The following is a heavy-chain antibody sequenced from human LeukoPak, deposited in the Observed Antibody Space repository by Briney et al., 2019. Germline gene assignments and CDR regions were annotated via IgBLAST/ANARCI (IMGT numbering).Heavy chain of an antibody. CDR2: INPSGGST. J-gene: IGHJ4*02. CDR1: GYTFTSYY. V-gene: IGHV1-46*01. Sequence: ASVKVSCKASGYTFTSYYMHWVRQAPGQGLEWMGIINPSGGSTSYAQKFQGRVTMTRNTSISTAYMELSSLRSEDTAVYYCVKPEYCSSTSSNYWRCFDYWGQGTLVTVSS. CDR3: VKPEYCSSTSSNYWRCFDY. D-gene: IGHD2-2*01.